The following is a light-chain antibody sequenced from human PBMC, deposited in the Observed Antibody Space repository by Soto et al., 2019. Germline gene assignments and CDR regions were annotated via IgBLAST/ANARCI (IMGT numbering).Light chain of an antibody. J-gene: IGKJ2*01. CDR3: HQYGSSYPYT. Sequence: EVVLTQSPGTLSLSPGERATLSCRASQSVTNNYFAWYQQKPGQAPRLLIFGSSDRATGIPDRFSGSGSGTDFTLTISRLEPEDFAVYYWHQYGSSYPYTFGQGTKLEIK. V-gene: IGKV3-20*01. CDR1: QSVTNNY. CDR2: GSS.